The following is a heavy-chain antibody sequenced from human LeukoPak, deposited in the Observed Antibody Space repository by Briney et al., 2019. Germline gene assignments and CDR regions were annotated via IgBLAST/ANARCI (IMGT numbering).Heavy chain of an antibody. D-gene: IGHD1-26*01. J-gene: IGHJ4*02. Sequence: ASVKVSCRSSGYTFTTYGITWVRQAPGQGLEWMGWISTYNGNTNYAQKLQGRVTMTTDTSTSTAYMELRSLRSDDTAMYYCARLLRPGYFDYWGQGTLVTVSS. CDR2: ISTYNGNT. CDR1: GYTFTTYG. CDR3: ARLLRPGYFDY. V-gene: IGHV1-18*01.